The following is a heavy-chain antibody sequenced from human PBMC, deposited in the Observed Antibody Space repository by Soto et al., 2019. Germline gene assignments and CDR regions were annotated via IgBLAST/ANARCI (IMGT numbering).Heavy chain of an antibody. Sequence: GGSLRLSCAASGFTFSEYEMDWVRQAPGKGLEWVSSISSGGGAIYFADSVKGRFTISRDDARNSLYLLMDSLRAEDTALYYCARDLKVAATPDHWGQGTLVTVYS. V-gene: IGHV3-48*03. CDR1: GFTFSEYE. CDR2: ISSGGGAI. J-gene: IGHJ4*02. D-gene: IGHD2-15*01. CDR3: ARDLKVAATPDH.